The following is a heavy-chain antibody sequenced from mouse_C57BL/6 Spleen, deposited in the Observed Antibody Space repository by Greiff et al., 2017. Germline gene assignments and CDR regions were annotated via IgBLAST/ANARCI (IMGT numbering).Heavy chain of an antibody. CDR2: IYPGDGDT. CDR3: ARWVFTTVWMDY. CDR1: GYAFSSYW. D-gene: IGHD1-1*01. Sequence: QVQLQQSGAELVKPGASVKISCKASGYAFSSYWMNWVKQRPGKGLEWIGQIYPGDGDTNYNGKFKGKATLTADKSSSTAYMQLSSLTSEDSAVYFCARWVFTTVWMDYWGQGTSVTVSS. J-gene: IGHJ4*01. V-gene: IGHV1-80*01.